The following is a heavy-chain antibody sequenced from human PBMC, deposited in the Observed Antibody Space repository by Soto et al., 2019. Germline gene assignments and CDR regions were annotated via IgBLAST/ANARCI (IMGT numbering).Heavy chain of an antibody. CDR3: ATCRAGLIDSSGCPPDY. D-gene: IGHD6-19*01. CDR2: ISSSNSYM. Sequence: EVQLVESGGGLVKPGGSLRLSCATSGFTFSYYSMNWVRQAPGKGLEWVSSISSSNSYMYYADSVKGRFTISRDNAHNSLYPQMDSLRAEDTAVYYCATCRAGLIDSSGCPPDYWGQGTLVTVSS. J-gene: IGHJ4*02. V-gene: IGHV3-21*06. CDR1: GFTFSYYS.